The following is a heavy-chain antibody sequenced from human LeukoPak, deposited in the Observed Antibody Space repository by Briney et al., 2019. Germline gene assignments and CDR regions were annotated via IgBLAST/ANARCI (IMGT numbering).Heavy chain of an antibody. CDR2: TYPGDSDP. V-gene: IGHV5-51*01. CDR1: GYRFTRYW. J-gene: IGHJ4*02. Sequence: PGESLKISCKGSGYRFTRYWIGWVRQMPGKGLDWMGITYPGDSDPRYSPSVQGQVTIPADKSIRTAYLQWSSLKASDTAMYYCARLTTEGVAGPVGYWGQGTLVTVSS. D-gene: IGHD3-22*01. CDR3: ARLTTEGVAGPVGY.